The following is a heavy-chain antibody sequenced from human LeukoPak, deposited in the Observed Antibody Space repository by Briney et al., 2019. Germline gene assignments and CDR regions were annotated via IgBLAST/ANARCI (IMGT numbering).Heavy chain of an antibody. D-gene: IGHD1-26*01. CDR1: GGSISSYY. Sequence: SETLSLTRTVSGGSISSYYWSWIRQPPGKGLEWIGYIYYSGSTNYNPSLKSRVTISVDTSKNQFSLKLSSVTAADTAVYYCARHVGSYGHFDYWGQGTLVTVSS. CDR2: IYYSGST. J-gene: IGHJ4*02. CDR3: ARHVGSYGHFDY. V-gene: IGHV4-59*08.